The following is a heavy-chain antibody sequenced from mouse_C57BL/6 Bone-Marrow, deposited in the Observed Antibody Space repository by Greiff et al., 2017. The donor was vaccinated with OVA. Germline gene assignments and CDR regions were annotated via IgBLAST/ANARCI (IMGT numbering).Heavy chain of an antibody. CDR1: GYTFTGYW. Sequence: QVQLQQSGAELMKPGALVKLSCKATGYTFTGYWIEWVKQRPGHGLEWIGEILPGSGSTNSNEKFKGKATFTADTSTNTAYMQLSSLTTEDSAIYYCASLLWTHWYFDVWGTGTTVTVSS. CDR2: ILPGSGST. CDR3: ASLLWTHWYFDV. V-gene: IGHV1-9*01. D-gene: IGHD2-1*01. J-gene: IGHJ1*03.